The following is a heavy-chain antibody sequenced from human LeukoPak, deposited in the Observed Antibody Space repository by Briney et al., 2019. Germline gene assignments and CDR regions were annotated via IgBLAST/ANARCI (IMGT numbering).Heavy chain of an antibody. CDR3: ARDHCSSTSCYGVNWFDP. Sequence: PGGSLRLSCAASGFTFIRHWISWLRQAPGKGLEWVANIQEDGSEIHYVDSVKGRFTISRDNAENTLYLQMNSLRAEDTAVYYSARDHCSSTSCYGVNWFDPWGQGTLVTVSS. D-gene: IGHD2-2*01. V-gene: IGHV3-7*03. J-gene: IGHJ5*02. CDR1: GFTFIRHW. CDR2: IQEDGSEI.